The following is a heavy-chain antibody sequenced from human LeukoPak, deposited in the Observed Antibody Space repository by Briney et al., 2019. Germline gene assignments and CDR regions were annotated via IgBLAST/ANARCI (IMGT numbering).Heavy chain of an antibody. V-gene: IGHV3-21*06. D-gene: IGHD1-14*01. CDR1: GLTFSTSG. CDR3: ATETNGRHYDY. J-gene: IGHJ4*02. CDR2: IGPTGSDR. Sequence: KPGGSLRLSCTASGLTFSTSGFNWVRQAPGKGLEWVASIGPTGSDRYHADSIKGRLTISRDNANNFLYLQMNSLRAEDTAVYYCATETNGRHYDYWGQGTLLTVSS.